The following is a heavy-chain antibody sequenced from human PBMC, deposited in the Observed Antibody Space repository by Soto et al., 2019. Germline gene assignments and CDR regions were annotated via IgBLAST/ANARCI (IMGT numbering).Heavy chain of an antibody. Sequence: QVQLVQSGPEVKKPGASVKVSCKTSGYTFTSFGISWVRQAPGQGLEWMGWISTDKGKTNYAQKFQGRVTMTTDTSTSTAYTELRSLTSDDTSVYYCATRSPAFDYWGQGTLVTVSS. J-gene: IGHJ4*02. CDR3: ATRSPAFDY. CDR1: GYTFTSFG. V-gene: IGHV1-18*01. CDR2: ISTDKGKT.